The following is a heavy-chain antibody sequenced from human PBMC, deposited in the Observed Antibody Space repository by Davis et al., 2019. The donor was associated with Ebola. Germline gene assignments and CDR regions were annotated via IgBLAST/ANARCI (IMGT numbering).Heavy chain of an antibody. CDR2: MNPNSGDT. J-gene: IGHJ6*02. Sequence: ASVKVSCKASEYSFTSYDINWVRQATGQGLEWMGWMNPNSGDTGYAQKFQGRVTMTRHTSIGTAYMELSSLRSEDTAVYYCASSMAAAGPYYYYGMDVWGQGTTVTVSS. V-gene: IGHV1-8*01. CDR3: ASSMAAAGPYYYYGMDV. CDR1: EYSFTSYD. D-gene: IGHD6-13*01.